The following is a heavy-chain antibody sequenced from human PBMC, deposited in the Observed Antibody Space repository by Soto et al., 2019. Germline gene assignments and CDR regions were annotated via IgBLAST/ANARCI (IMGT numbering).Heavy chain of an antibody. CDR3: ARVCIAVACPVIYYYRLDF. CDR2: ISSSSSYI. CDR1: GFTFSSYS. J-gene: IGHJ6*02. V-gene: IGHV3-21*01. D-gene: IGHD6-19*01. Sequence: GGSLRLSCAASGFTFSSYSMNWVRQAPGKGLEWVSSISSSSSYIYYADSVKGRFTISRDNAKNSLYLQMNSLRAEDTAVYYCARVCIAVACPVIYYYRLDFWGQGTTVTGSS.